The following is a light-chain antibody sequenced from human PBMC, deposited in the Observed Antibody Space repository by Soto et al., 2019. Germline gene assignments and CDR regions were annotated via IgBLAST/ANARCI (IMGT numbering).Light chain of an antibody. CDR3: QQYGSSPTWT. Sequence: EIVLTQSPGTLSLSPGERATLSCRASQSVSSSYLAWYQQKPGQAPRLLIHGASSRATGIPDRFSGSGPGTDFTLTISRLEPEDFAVYYCQQYGSSPTWTFGQGTKVEIK. CDR1: QSVSSSY. J-gene: IGKJ1*01. V-gene: IGKV3-20*01. CDR2: GAS.